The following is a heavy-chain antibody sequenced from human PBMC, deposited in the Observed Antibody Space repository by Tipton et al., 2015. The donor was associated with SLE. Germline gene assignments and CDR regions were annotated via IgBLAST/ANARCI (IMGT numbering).Heavy chain of an antibody. CDR3: ARGVVEADFDWLLPNWFDP. D-gene: IGHD3-9*01. Sequence: TLSLTCTVSGGSISSSSYYWGWIRQPPGKGLEWIGSIYYSGSTYYNPSLESRVTISVDTSKDQFSLKLSSVTAADTAVYYCARGVVEADFDWLLPNWFDPWGQGTLVTVSS. V-gene: IGHV4-39*07. CDR1: GGSISSSSYY. CDR2: IYYSGST. J-gene: IGHJ5*02.